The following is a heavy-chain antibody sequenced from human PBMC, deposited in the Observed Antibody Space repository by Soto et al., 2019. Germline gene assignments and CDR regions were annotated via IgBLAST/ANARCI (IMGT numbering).Heavy chain of an antibody. CDR3: AKMERTQLWLLVQN. J-gene: IGHJ4*02. V-gene: IGHV4-31*03. CDR2: XXXXXXX. D-gene: IGHD5-18*01. CDR1: GASITNDDFF. Sequence: PSETLSLTCTVSGASITNDDFFWSWVRQHPDKXXXXXXXXXXXXXXXXXXSLRSRLSVSIDKSKSQFSLNVRSVTAADTAVYFCAKMERTQLWLLVQNWGQGLPVTVSS.